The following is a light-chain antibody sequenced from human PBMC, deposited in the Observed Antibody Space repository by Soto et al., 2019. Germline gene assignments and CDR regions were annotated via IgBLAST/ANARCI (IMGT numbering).Light chain of an antibody. V-gene: IGKV1-5*03. CDR3: KQYNRYWT. Sequence: DIQMTQSPSTLSASVGDRVTITCRASQSISTWLAWYQQKPGKAPKLLIYKASSLESGVPSRFSGSGSGTQFTITISSLQPDDFSSYYCKQYNRYWTFGQGTKVEIK. J-gene: IGKJ1*01. CDR1: QSISTW. CDR2: KAS.